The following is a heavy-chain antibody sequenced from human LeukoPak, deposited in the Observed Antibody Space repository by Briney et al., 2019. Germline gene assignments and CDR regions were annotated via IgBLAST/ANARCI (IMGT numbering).Heavy chain of an antibody. CDR2: IYSGGST. J-gene: IGHJ4*02. CDR1: GFTVSSNY. Sequence: GGSLRLSCAASGFTVSSNYMSWVRQAPGKGLEWASVIYSGGSTYYADSVKGRFTISRDNSKNTLYLQMNSLRAEDTAVYYCARAGSGSYGDFDYWGQGTLVTVSS. CDR3: ARAGSGSYGDFDY. D-gene: IGHD1-26*01. V-gene: IGHV3-53*01.